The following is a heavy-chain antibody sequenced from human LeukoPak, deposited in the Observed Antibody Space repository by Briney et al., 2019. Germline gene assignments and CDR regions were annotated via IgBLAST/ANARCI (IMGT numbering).Heavy chain of an antibody. Sequence: GGSLRLSCAASGFTFSSYWMSWVRQAPGKGLEWVANIKQDGSEKYYVDSVRGRFTISRDNAKNSLYLQMNSLRAEDTAVYYCARDDCSSISCYHNWFDPWGQGTPVTVSS. J-gene: IGHJ5*02. V-gene: IGHV3-7*01. CDR2: IKQDGSEK. D-gene: IGHD2-2*01. CDR3: ARDDCSSISCYHNWFDP. CDR1: GFTFSSYW.